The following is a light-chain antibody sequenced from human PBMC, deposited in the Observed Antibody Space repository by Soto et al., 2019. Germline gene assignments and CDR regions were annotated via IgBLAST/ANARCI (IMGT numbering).Light chain of an antibody. CDR3: QQRSNWPSYT. J-gene: IGKJ2*01. V-gene: IGKV3-11*01. Sequence: EIVLTQSPATLSLSPGERATLSCRASQSVSSYLAWYQQKPGQATRLLIYDASNRATGIPARFSGSGSGTDFTLTISSLEPEDFAVYYCQQRSNWPSYTFGQGTKLEIK. CDR2: DAS. CDR1: QSVSSY.